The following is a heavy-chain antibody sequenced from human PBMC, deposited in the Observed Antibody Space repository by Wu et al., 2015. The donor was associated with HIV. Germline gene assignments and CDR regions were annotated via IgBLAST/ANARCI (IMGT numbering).Heavy chain of an antibody. J-gene: IGHJ5*01. CDR3: AREPRARPPTYTRTSYYLRTFRVRTGTDVGRPVRPFDA. Sequence: QAQLLQSGAEVKKPGSSVKVSCKASGGTFSTYAISWVRQAPGQGLEWMGRIIPVLGTTYNAQKLQGRVTFTADESTGTAFMELSSLRSDDTAVYYCAREPRARPPTYTRTSYYLRTFRVRTGTDVGRPVRPFDA. V-gene: IGHV1-69*13. D-gene: IGHD2/OR15-2a*01. CDR1: GGTFSTYA. CDR2: IIPVLGTT.